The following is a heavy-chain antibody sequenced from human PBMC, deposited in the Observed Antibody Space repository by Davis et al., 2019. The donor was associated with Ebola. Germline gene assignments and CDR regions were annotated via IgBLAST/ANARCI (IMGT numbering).Heavy chain of an antibody. D-gene: IGHD2-8*01. CDR2: IDPSDSYT. J-gene: IGHJ6*03. V-gene: IGHV5-10-1*01. CDR1: GYSFTSYW. CDR3: AREDTNIHYYMDV. Sequence: GESLKISCKGSGYSFTSYWIGWVRQMPGKGLEWMGTIDPSDSYTKYSPSFEGHVTISADKSTSNVYLQWSSLKASDTAMYYCAREDTNIHYYMDVWGKGTTVTVSS.